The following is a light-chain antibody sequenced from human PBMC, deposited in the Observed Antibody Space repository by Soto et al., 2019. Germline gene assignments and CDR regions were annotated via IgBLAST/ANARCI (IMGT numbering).Light chain of an antibody. CDR1: QTITSS. V-gene: IGKV1-39*01. CDR2: NSN. CDR3: QQTYSVPIT. J-gene: IGKJ5*01. Sequence: DIQMTQSPSSLSASVGDRVTITCRASQTITSSLNWYQQRPGKAPNLLIYNSNSLQSGVPPRFSGSGSGTDSTLTISSLQPEDFATYYCQQTYSVPITFGQGTRLDIK.